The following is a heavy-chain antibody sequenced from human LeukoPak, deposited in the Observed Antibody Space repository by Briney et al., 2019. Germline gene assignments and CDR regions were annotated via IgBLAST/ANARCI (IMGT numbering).Heavy chain of an antibody. CDR3: ARGPDYYGYFDL. V-gene: IGHV3-64*01. CDR2: ISSNGGST. D-gene: IGHD3-10*01. Sequence: GGSLRLSCAASGFTFSSYDMHWVRQAPGKGLEYVSAISSNGGSTYYANSVKGRFTISRDNSKNTLYLQMGSLRAEDMAVYYCARGPDYYGYFDLWGRGTLVTVSS. CDR1: GFTFSSYD. J-gene: IGHJ2*01.